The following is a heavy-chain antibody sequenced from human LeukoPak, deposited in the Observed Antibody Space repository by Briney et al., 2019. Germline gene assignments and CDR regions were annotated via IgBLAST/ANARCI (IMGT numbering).Heavy chain of an antibody. CDR2: IYYSGST. J-gene: IGHJ3*02. CDR3: ARDRRAFDI. Sequence: SETLSLTCTVSGYSISSGYYWSWIRQPPGKGLEWIGYIYYSGSTNYNPSLKSRVTISVDTSKDQFSLKLSSVTAADTAVYYCARDRRAFDIWGQGTMVTVSS. CDR1: GYSISSGYY. V-gene: IGHV4-61*01.